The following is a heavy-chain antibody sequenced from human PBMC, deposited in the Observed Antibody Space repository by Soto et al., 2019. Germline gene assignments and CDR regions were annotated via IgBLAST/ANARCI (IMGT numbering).Heavy chain of an antibody. J-gene: IGHJ4*02. Sequence: EVQLVEAGGGLVQPGGSLRLSCAASGFMFRSYWMHWVRQVPGRGLAWVSRINSDGSSTDYADSVKGRFTISRDNAKNILCLKMNSLRAEDTALYFCARDPTEGHPSGNYWGQGTLVTVSS. D-gene: IGHD3-10*01. CDR2: INSDGSST. CDR1: GFMFRSYW. V-gene: IGHV3-74*01. CDR3: ARDPTEGHPSGNY.